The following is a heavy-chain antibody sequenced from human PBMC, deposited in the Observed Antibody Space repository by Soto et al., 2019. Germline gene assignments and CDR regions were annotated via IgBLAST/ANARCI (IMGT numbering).Heavy chain of an antibody. CDR2: IYYSGSS. V-gene: IGHV4-61*01. Sequence: SQTLSLTCTVSDGSVSSFSCYRRWIRQTPGKGLVRIGYIYYSGSSNYNPSLKSRVTVSVDTSKNQFSLKLSSVTAADTAVYYCARDIGGATYYYYYGMDVWGQGTMVTVSS. CDR1: DGSVSSFSCY. J-gene: IGHJ6*02. D-gene: IGHD1-26*01. CDR3: ARDIGGATYYYYYGMDV.